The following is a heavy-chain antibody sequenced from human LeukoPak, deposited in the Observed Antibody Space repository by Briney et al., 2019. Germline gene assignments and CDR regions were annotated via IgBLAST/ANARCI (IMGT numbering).Heavy chain of an antibody. D-gene: IGHD2-2*01. Sequence: PGGSLRLSCTASGFPFGAHGMSWVRHVPGKGLEWGSSIDRSGVSTGYSDPLRGPFTISRDHANISLYLQIDSLRAEYTALYYCARAPITSPFYFDYWGQGTLVTVSS. CDR3: ARAPITSPFYFDY. CDR1: GFPFGAHG. V-gene: IGHV3-20*04. CDR2: IDRSGVST. J-gene: IGHJ4*02.